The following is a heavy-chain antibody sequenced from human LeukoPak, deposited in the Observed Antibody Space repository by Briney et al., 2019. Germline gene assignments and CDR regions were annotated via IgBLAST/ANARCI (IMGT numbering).Heavy chain of an antibody. J-gene: IGHJ6*02. D-gene: IGHD6-19*01. CDR3: ARAVAGENDYYYYGMDV. V-gene: IGHV1-46*01. CDR2: ISPSGGST. CDR1: GYTFTSYY. Sequence: ASVKVSCKASGYTFTSYYMHWVRQAPGQGLEWMGIISPSGGSTSYAQKFQGRVTMTRDTSTSTVYMELSSLRSEDTAVYYCARAVAGENDYYYYGMDVWGQGTTVTVSS.